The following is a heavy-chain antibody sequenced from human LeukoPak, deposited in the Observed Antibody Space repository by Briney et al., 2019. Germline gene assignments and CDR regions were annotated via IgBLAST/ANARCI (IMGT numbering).Heavy chain of an antibody. CDR2: ISSSSSYI. J-gene: IGHJ4*02. D-gene: IGHD1-26*01. CDR3: ASSSSGSYNGEFDY. CDR1: GFTFSSYS. Sequence: RGSLRLSCAASGFTFSSYSMNWVRQAPGKGLEWVSSISSSSSYIYYADSVKGRFTISRDNAKNSLYLQMNSLRAEDTAVYYCASSSSGSYNGEFDYWGQGTLVTVSS. V-gene: IGHV3-21*01.